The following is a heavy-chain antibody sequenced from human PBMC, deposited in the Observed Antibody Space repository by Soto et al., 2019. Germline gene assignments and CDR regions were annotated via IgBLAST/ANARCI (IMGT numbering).Heavy chain of an antibody. Sequence: QVTLKESGPVLVKPTETLTLTCTVSGFSLRNPRMGVSWIRQPPGKALEWLAHILSSDEKSYNTSLKGRLTLSQDTSKSQVVLTMTNMDPVDTATYFCARMLAVNYYYYYVDVWGEGTTVTVSS. CDR1: GFSLRNPRMG. D-gene: IGHD3-22*01. CDR3: ARMLAVNYYYYYVDV. V-gene: IGHV2-26*01. J-gene: IGHJ6*03. CDR2: ILSSDEK.